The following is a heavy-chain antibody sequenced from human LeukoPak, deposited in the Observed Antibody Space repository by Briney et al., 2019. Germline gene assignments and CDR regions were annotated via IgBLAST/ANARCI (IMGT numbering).Heavy chain of an antibody. CDR2: INPSGGST. CDR3: ARDKPGYSYGYLYFDY. Sequence: ASVKVSCKASGYTFTSYYMHWVRQAPGQGLEWMGIINPSGGSTSYAQKFQGRVTMTRDTSTSTVYMELSSLRSEDTAVYYCARDKPGYSYGYLYFDYWGQGTLVTVSS. J-gene: IGHJ4*02. D-gene: IGHD5-18*01. CDR1: GYTFTSYY. V-gene: IGHV1-46*01.